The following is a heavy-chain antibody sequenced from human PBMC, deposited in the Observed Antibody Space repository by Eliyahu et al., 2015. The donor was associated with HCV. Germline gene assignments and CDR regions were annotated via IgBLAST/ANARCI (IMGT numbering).Heavy chain of an antibody. D-gene: IGHD3-22*01. CDR1: GXSISSGXYY. CDR2: IYSSGNT. V-gene: IGHV4-31*03. CDR3: ARDGGYFDRSGYVDFDY. J-gene: IGHJ4*02. Sequence: QVQLQESGPGLVKPSETLSLTCTVSGXSISSGXYYWSWVRQHPGEGLEWVWDIYSSGNTYYNPSLKSRVTISLDTSKNQFSLKLNSVTAADTAVYYCARDGGYFDRSGYVDFDYWGQGTLVTVSS.